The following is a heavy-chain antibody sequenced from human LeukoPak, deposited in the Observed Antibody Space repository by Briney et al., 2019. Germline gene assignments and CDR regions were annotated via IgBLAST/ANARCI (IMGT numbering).Heavy chain of an antibody. CDR1: GFTFSSYA. V-gene: IGHV3-23*01. J-gene: IGHJ4*02. Sequence: GGSLRLSCAASGFTFSSYAMSWVRQAPGEGLEWVSAISGSGGSTYYADSVKGRFTISRDNSKNTLYLQMNSLRAEDTAVYYCAKDKGIDFWSGYYLFDYWGQGTLVTVSS. D-gene: IGHD3-3*01. CDR2: ISGSGGST. CDR3: AKDKGIDFWSGYYLFDY.